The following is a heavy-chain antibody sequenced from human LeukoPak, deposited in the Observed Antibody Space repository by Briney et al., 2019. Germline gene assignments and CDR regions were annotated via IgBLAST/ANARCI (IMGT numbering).Heavy chain of an antibody. Sequence: SETLSLTCTVSGGSTSSGDYYWSWIRQPPGKGLEWIGYIYYSGSTYYNPSLKSRVTISVDTSKNQFSLKLSSVTAADTAVYYCARAGWRGGYNCAFDIWGQGTMVTVSS. J-gene: IGHJ3*02. V-gene: IGHV4-30-4*01. CDR1: GGSTSSGDYY. CDR2: IYYSGST. D-gene: IGHD5-24*01. CDR3: ARAGWRGGYNCAFDI.